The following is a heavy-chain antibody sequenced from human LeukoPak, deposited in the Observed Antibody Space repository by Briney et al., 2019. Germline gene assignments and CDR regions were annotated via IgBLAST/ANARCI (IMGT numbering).Heavy chain of an antibody. V-gene: IGHV3-9*01. CDR3: AKEDTATSRDYYYGMDV. Sequence: GGSLRLSCAASGFTFDDYAMHWVRQAPGKGLEWVSGISWNSGSIGYADSVKGRFTISRDNAKNSLYLQMNSLRAEDTALYYCAKEDTATSRDYYYGMDVWGQGTTVTVSS. J-gene: IGHJ6*02. CDR2: ISWNSGSI. D-gene: IGHD5-18*01. CDR1: GFTFDDYA.